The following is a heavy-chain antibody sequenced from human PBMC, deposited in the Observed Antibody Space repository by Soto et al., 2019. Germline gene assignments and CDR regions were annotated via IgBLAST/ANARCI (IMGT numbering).Heavy chain of an antibody. CDR2: INPRGGST. J-gene: IGHJ6*02. CDR3: ARGSGSFGYGMDV. D-gene: IGHD3-10*01. Sequence: QVQLVQSGAEVKKPGASVKVSCNASGYTLSDYFMHWVRQAPGQGLEWMGTINPRGGSTRYAENFQGRVNMTSDTSTSTVYMELSSLRSDDTAVFYCARGSGSFGYGMDVWGQGTRVTVSS. V-gene: IGHV1-46*01. CDR1: GYTLSDYF.